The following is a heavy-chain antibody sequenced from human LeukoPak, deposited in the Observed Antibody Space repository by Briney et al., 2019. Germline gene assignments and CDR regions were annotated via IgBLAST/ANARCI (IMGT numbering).Heavy chain of an antibody. CDR2: ISWNSGSI. D-gene: IGHD6-13*01. Sequence: GGSLRLSCAASGFTFDDYAMHWVRQAPGKGLEWVSGISWNSGSIGYADCVKGRFTISRDNAKNSLYLQMNSLRAEDTALYYCAKDRGIAAAGPFDYWGQGTLVTVSS. V-gene: IGHV3-9*01. CDR3: AKDRGIAAAGPFDY. J-gene: IGHJ4*02. CDR1: GFTFDDYA.